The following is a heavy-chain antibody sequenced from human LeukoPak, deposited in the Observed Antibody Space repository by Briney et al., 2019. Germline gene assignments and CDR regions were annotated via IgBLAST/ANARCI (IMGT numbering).Heavy chain of an antibody. D-gene: IGHD5-18*01. V-gene: IGHV5-51*01. CDR1: XYXXTTXW. CDR2: XYHGDSDT. Sequence: GESLKISCKGSXYXXTTXWIXXXRXXXXXXXXXXXXXYHGDSDTTXXXSXQGQVTISADXSITTAYLQWSSLKASDTAMYYCAXRFGYSYGPYYFDYWGQGTLVTVSS. CDR3: AXRFGYSYGPYYFDY. J-gene: IGHJ4*02.